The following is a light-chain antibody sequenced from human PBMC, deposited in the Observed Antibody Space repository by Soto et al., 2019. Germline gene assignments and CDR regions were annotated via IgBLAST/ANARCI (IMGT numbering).Light chain of an antibody. J-gene: IGKJ5*01. CDR3: QQYNKWPLIT. CDR1: QSVSRN. Sequence: EIVLTQSPGTLSLSPGARATLSCRASQSVSRNFLAWYRQKPGQAPRLLIYGASTRATGTPARFSGSGSGTEFTLTISSLQSEDFALYYCQQYNKWPLITFGQGTRLEIK. V-gene: IGKV3D-15*01. CDR2: GAS.